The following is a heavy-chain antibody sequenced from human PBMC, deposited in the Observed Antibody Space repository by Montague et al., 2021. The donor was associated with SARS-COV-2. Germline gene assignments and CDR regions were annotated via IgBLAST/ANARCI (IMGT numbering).Heavy chain of an antibody. CDR2: IYYNGST. J-gene: IGHJ4*02. Sequence: TLSLTCSVSGVSISSGAYYWSWIRQHPGKGLEWIGYIYYNGSTYYNPSLKSRVTIAVDTSKNHFSLKLSSVTTADTAVYYCARSPYYDSSGQMGFDFWGQGTLVTVSP. CDR1: GVSISSGAYY. D-gene: IGHD3-22*01. V-gene: IGHV4-31*03. CDR3: ARSPYYDSSGQMGFDF.